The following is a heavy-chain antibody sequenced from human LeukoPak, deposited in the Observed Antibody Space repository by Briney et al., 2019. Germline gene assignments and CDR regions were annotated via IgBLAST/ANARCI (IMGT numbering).Heavy chain of an antibody. CDR2: INPNSGGT. V-gene: IGHV1-2*02. J-gene: IGHJ6*01. D-gene: IGHD3-9*01. CDR3: ARVRGYFDWLLYQGDFYYGMDV. CDR1: GYTFTGYY. Sequence: ASVKVSCKASGYTFTGYYMHWVRQAPGQGLEWMGWINPNSGGTNYAQKFQGRVTMTRNTSISTAYMELSRLRSDDTAVYYCARVRGYFDWLLYQGDFYYGMDVWGQGTTVTVSS.